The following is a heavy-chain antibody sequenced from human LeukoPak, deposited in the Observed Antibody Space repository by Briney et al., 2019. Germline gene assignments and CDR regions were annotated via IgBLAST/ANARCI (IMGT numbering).Heavy chain of an antibody. V-gene: IGHV3-11*01. J-gene: IGHJ5*02. CDR2: ISSSGSTI. CDR1: GFTFNDYY. Sequence: AGGSLRLSCAASGFTFNDYYMSWIRQAPGKGLEWVSYISSSGSTIYYADSVKGRFTISRDDAKNSLYLQMNSLRAEDTAVYYCARDFGGYGSGTFDPWGQGTLVTVSS. CDR3: ARDFGGYGSGTFDP. D-gene: IGHD3-10*01.